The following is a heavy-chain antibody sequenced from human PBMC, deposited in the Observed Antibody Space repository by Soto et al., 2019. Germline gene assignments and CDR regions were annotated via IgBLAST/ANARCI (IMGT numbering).Heavy chain of an antibody. CDR2: ISGGGGTM. V-gene: IGHV3-48*04. CDR1: GFTFSRYT. Sequence: EVQLVESGGGLVQSGGSLRLTCAASGFTFSRYTMNWVRQAPGKGLEWLSYISGGGGTMFYADSVKGRVTISRDNAKNSLYLEMDRLRAEDTAVYYCARDKSGSYSIDYWGQGTLVTVSS. CDR3: ARDKSGSYSIDY. J-gene: IGHJ4*02. D-gene: IGHD1-26*01.